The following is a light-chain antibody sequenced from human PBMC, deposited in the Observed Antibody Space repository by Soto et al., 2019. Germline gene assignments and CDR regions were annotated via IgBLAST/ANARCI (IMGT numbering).Light chain of an antibody. V-gene: IGLV2-8*01. J-gene: IGLJ1*01. CDR3: SSYAGSSYV. CDR2: EVS. Sequence: QSVLTQPPSASASPGQSVTISCTGTSSDVGGYNYVSWYQQHPGKAPKLMIYEVSKRPSGVPDRFSGSKSGNTASLTVSGLQAEDEADYYCSSYAGSSYVFGTGTKVTVL. CDR1: SSDVGGYNY.